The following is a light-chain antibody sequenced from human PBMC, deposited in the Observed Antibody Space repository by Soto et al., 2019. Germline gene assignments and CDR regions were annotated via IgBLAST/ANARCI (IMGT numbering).Light chain of an antibody. CDR2: KAS. CDR1: ESISSG. J-gene: IGKJ1*01. CDR3: QQYNAYSRM. V-gene: IGKV1-5*03. Sequence: DIQRTQSPSTLSASVGDRVTITCRASESISSGLAWYQQKPGKAPNLLIYKASTLESGVPSRFSGSGSGTEFTLTSSSLQPDDFATYYCQQYNAYSRMFGQGTKGDIK.